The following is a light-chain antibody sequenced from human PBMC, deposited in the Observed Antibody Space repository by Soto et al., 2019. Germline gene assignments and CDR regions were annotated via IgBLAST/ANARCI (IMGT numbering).Light chain of an antibody. Sequence: EIVLAQSPGTLSLSPGERDTLYCRSSQSISSEYLAWYQHRPGQAPRLLMYATSNRAPGLPDRFSGSGSGTDFTLTISRLEPEDSAVYYCQQYGTAPLTVGGGTKVEIK. CDR1: QSISSEY. CDR3: QQYGTAPLT. CDR2: ATS. V-gene: IGKV3-20*01. J-gene: IGKJ4*01.